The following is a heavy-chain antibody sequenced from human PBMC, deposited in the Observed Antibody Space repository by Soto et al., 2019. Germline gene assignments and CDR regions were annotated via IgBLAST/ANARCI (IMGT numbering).Heavy chain of an antibody. J-gene: IGHJ4*02. CDR3: AKGSRGYYGSTNYYYFDS. Sequence: GGSLRLSCAASGFTFSSYAMSWVRQAPGKGLEWVSSINDSGDSTYYADSVKGRFTISRDNSKNTLFLQMNSLRAEDTALYYCAKGSRGYYGSTNYYYFDSWGQGTPVTVSS. CDR2: INDSGDST. D-gene: IGHD3-22*01. V-gene: IGHV3-23*01. CDR1: GFTFSSYA.